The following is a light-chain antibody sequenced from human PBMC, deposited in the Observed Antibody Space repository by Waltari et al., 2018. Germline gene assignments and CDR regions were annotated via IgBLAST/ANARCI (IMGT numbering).Light chain of an antibody. CDR1: QSVSTY. CDR2: DAS. J-gene: IGKJ4*01. Sequence: EVVLTQSPATLSLSPGERATLSGRARQSVSTYLAWYQHKPGQAPRLLIYDASNRATGIPARFSGSGSGTDFTLTISSPEPEDFAVYYCQQRTNWQLTFGGGTKVEIK. V-gene: IGKV3-11*01. CDR3: QQRTNWQLT.